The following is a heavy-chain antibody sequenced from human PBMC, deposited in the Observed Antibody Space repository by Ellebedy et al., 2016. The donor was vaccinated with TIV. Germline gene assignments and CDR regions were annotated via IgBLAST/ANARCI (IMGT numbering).Heavy chain of an antibody. CDR3: ARGGSSNWYEAFDF. D-gene: IGHD6-13*01. V-gene: IGHV1-2*04. J-gene: IGHJ4*02. Sequence: ASSVKVSCKASGYTFTDYYLHWVRPAPGQGLEWLGWINPNSGGTNFAQKFQGWVTLTRDTTITTAYMDLSSLTSDDTATAVFYCARGGSSNWYEAFDFWGQGTLVTASS. CDR2: INPNSGGT. CDR1: GYTFTDYY.